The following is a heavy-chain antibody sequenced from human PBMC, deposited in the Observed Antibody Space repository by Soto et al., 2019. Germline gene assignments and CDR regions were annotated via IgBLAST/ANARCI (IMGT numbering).Heavy chain of an antibody. CDR3: ARVSSSSNSYYYYYGMDV. CDR1: GGSISSYY. CDR2: IYYSGST. D-gene: IGHD6-6*01. Sequence: SETLSLTCTVSGGSISSYYWSWIRQPPGKGLEWIGYIYYSGSTNYNPSLKSRVTISVDTSKNQFSLKLSSVTAADTAVYYCARVSSSSNSYYYYYGMDVWGQGTTVTVSS. J-gene: IGHJ6*02. V-gene: IGHV4-59*01.